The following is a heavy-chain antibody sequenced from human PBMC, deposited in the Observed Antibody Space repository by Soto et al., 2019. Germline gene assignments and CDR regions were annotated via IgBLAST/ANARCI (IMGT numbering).Heavy chain of an antibody. D-gene: IGHD6-19*01. J-gene: IGHJ4*02. CDR1: GFAFSSYS. CDR3: ARDDGWLVLDY. CDR2: ITIRSSYI. V-gene: IGHV3-21*06. Sequence: EVQLVESGGGLVKPGGSLRLSCAASGFAFSSYSMNWVRQAPGKGLEWVAFITIRSSYIYYADSVRGRFTVSRDNAKNSLYLQMDGLRAEDTAVYYCARDDGWLVLDYWGQGTRVTVSS.